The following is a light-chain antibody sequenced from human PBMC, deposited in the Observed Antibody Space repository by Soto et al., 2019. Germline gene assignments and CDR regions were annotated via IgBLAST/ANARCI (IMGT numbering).Light chain of an antibody. Sequence: DIPMTQSPSTLSAYVGDRVTITCRASQSISSWLAWYQQKPGKAPKLLIYDASSLESGVPSRFSGSGSGTEFTLTISSLQPDDFAIYYCQQYNSYPYTFGQGTKLEIK. CDR3: QQYNSYPYT. J-gene: IGKJ2*01. CDR1: QSISSW. CDR2: DAS. V-gene: IGKV1-5*01.